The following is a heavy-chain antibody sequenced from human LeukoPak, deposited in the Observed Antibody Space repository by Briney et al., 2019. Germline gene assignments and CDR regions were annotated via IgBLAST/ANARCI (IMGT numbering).Heavy chain of an antibody. CDR3: AIYAGEPGGY. D-gene: IGHD3-16*01. V-gene: IGHV3-48*03. CDR1: GFTFSGFE. Sequence: GGSLRLSCAASGFTSGFTFSGFEMNWVRQAPGKGLEWLSYISTSGSTIYYADSVKGRFTISRDNAKNSLFLQMNSLRAEDTAIYYCAIYAGEPGGYWGQGTLVTVSS. CDR2: ISTSGSTI. J-gene: IGHJ4*02.